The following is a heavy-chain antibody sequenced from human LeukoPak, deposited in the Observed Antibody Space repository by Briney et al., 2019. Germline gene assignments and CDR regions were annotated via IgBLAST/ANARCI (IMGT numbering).Heavy chain of an antibody. CDR2: FDPEDGET. J-gene: IGHJ6*03. CDR1: GYTLTELS. V-gene: IGHV1-24*01. CDR3: AKDGYSTTRVGYCYMDV. Sequence: GASVKVSCKVSGYTLTELSMHWVRQAPGKGLEWMGGFDPEDGETIYAQKFQGRVTMTEDTSTDTAYMELSSLRSEDTAVYYCAKDGYSTTRVGYCYMDVWGKGTTVTVSS. D-gene: IGHD2/OR15-2a*01.